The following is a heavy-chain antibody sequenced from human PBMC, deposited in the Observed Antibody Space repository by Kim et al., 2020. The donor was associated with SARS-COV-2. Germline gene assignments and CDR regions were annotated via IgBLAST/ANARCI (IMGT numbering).Heavy chain of an antibody. CDR2: ISTSGSA. Sequence: GGSLRLSCAASGFTFSDRHMSWIRQAPGKGLEWISYISTSGSAAYTDSVKGRFIMSRDNAKKSVYLQMDSLRAEDTAVYYCAKSPREVDYWGQGTLVIVSS. CDR1: GFTFSDRH. V-gene: IGHV3-11*04. J-gene: IGHJ4*02. CDR3: AKSPREVDY. D-gene: IGHD1-26*01.